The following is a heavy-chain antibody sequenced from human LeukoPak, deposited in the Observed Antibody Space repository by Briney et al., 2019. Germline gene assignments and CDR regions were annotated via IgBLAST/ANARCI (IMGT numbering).Heavy chain of an antibody. Sequence: ASVKVSCKASGYTFTTYGINWVRQATGQGLEWMGWMNPNNGDTGYAQKFQDRVTFTRDTSISTVYMELSSLRSEDTAVYYCARGRSDYDSVDFPLMLYWGQGTLVTVSS. CDR2: MNPNNGDT. J-gene: IGHJ4*02. CDR1: GYTFTTYG. V-gene: IGHV1-8*01. CDR3: ARGRSDYDSVDFPLMLY. D-gene: IGHD3-22*01.